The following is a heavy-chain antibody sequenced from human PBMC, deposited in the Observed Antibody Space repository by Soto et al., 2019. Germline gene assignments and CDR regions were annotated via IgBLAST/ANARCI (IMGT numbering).Heavy chain of an antibody. J-gene: IGHJ4*02. CDR1: GGSFSGYY. CDR2: INHSGST. V-gene: IGHV4-34*01. Sequence: SETLSLTCAVYGGSFSGYYWSWIRHPPGKGLEWIGEINHSGSTNYNPSLKSRVTISVDTSKNQFSLKLSSVTAADTAVYYCARGVVVVPAAIRGYFDYWGQETLVTVSS. D-gene: IGHD2-2*02. CDR3: ARGVVVVPAAIRGYFDY.